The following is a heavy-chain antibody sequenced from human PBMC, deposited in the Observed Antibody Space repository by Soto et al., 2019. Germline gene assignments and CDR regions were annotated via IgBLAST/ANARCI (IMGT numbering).Heavy chain of an antibody. Sequence: HVQLVESGGGVVQPGRSLRLSCAVSGFNFSSYGMHWVRQAPGKGLEWVAVISYDGSHKASADSVKGRFAISRDNSKNTLFLQMNSLRVEDTAVYYWAKDLVKTSSLPADWGQGTLVTVSS. V-gene: IGHV3-30*18. D-gene: IGHD2-2*01. CDR1: GFNFSSYG. CDR2: ISYDGSHK. J-gene: IGHJ4*02. CDR3: AKDLVKTSSLPAD.